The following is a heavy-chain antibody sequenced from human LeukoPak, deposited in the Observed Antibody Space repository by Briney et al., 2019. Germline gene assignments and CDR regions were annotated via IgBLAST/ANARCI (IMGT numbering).Heavy chain of an antibody. J-gene: IGHJ6*03. CDR2: IYYSGST. CDR3: ARGKIVGDDILTGYYTGFDYYYYMDV. V-gene: IGHV4-30-4*07. Sequence: SQTLSLTCAVSGGSISSGGYSWSWIRQSPGKGLEWIGYIYYSGSTNYNPSLKSRVTISVDTSKNQFSLKLSSVTAADTAVYYGARGKIVGDDILTGYYTGFDYYYYMDVWGKGTTVTVSS. CDR1: GGSISSGGYS. D-gene: IGHD3-9*01.